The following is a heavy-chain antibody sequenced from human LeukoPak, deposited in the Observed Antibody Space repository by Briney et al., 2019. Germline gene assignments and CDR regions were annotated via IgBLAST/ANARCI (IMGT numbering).Heavy chain of an antibody. Sequence: ASVKVSCKASGGTFSSYAISWVRQAPGQGLEWMGGIIPIFGTANYAQKFQGRVTITADESTSTAYMELSSLRSEDTAVYYCARDLGDVIWGAAAGTVPPYYYGMDVWGQGTTVTVSS. J-gene: IGHJ6*02. V-gene: IGHV1-69*13. CDR1: GGTFSSYA. CDR2: IIPIFGTA. D-gene: IGHD6-13*01. CDR3: ARDLGDVIWGAAAGTVPPYYYGMDV.